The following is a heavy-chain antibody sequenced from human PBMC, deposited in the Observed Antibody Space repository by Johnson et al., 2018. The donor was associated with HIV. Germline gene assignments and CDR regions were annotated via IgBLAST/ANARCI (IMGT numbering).Heavy chain of an antibody. V-gene: IGHV3-53*01. Sequence: VQLVESGGGLIQPGGSLRLSCAASGFTVSSNYMSWVRQAPGKGLEWVSVIYSGGTTYYADSVKGRFTISRDNSKNTLYLQMNSLRAEDTAVYYCAKDFGSSGWHAFDVWGQGTMVTVSS. CDR2: IYSGGTT. CDR1: GFTVSSNY. D-gene: IGHD6-25*01. CDR3: AKDFGSSGWHAFDV. J-gene: IGHJ3*01.